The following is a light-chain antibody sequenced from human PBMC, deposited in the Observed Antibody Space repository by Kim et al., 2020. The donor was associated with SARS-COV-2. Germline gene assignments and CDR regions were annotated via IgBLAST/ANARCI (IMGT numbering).Light chain of an antibody. V-gene: IGLV2-8*01. CDR3: SSYAGSNNV. J-gene: IGLJ1*01. CDR2: EVS. CDR1: SSDVGGYKY. Sequence: QSALTQPPSASGSPGQSVTISCTGTSSDVGGYKYVSWYQQHPGKAPKLMIYEVSKRPSGVPDRFSGSKSGNTASLTVSGLQAEDEADYYCSSYAGSNNVFATGTKVTVL.